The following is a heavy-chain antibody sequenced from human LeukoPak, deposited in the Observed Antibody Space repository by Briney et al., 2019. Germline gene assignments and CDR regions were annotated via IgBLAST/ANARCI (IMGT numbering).Heavy chain of an antibody. V-gene: IGHV1-18*01. J-gene: IGHJ6*02. CDR2: ISAYNGNT. CDR1: GYTFTIYG. CDR3: ARDSPITGTTYNYYYYGMDV. Sequence: ASVKVSCKASGYTFTIYGISWVRQAPGQGLEWMGWISAYNGNTNYAQKLQGRVTMTTDTSTSTAYMELRSLRSDDTAVYYCARDSPITGTTYNYYYYGMDVWGQGTTVTVSS. D-gene: IGHD1-7*01.